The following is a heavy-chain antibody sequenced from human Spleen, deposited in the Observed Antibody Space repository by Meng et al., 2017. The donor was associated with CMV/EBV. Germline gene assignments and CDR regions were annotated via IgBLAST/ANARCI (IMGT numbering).Heavy chain of an antibody. CDR3: ARDREPLGGWSGYYWRYYYYYGMDV. V-gene: IGHV3-48*04. J-gene: IGHJ6*02. D-gene: IGHD3-3*01. CDR2: ISSSGSTI. CDR1: GFTFSSYS. Sequence: GESLKISCAASGFTFSSYSMSWIRQAPGKGLEWVSYISSSGSTIYYADSVKGRFTISRDNAKNSLYLQMNSLRAEDTAVYYCARDREPLGGWSGYYWRYYYYYGMDVWGQGTTVTVSS.